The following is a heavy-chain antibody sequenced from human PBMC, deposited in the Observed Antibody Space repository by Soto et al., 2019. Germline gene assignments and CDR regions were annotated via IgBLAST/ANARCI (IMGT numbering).Heavy chain of an antibody. Sequence: ASETLPLTSTVSGGSGSSGTYYWSWIPQPPGKGLEWIGYIYYSGSTNYNPALKSRVTISVDTSKNQFSLKVSSVTAEDTAVYYCARASDFDWLLLFDYWGQGTLVTVSS. CDR1: GGSGSSGTYY. V-gene: IGHV4-61*01. CDR2: IYYSGST. J-gene: IGHJ4*02. D-gene: IGHD3-9*01. CDR3: ARASDFDWLLLFDY.